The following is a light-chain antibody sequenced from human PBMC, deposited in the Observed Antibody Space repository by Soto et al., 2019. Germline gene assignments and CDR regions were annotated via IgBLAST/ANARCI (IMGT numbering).Light chain of an antibody. CDR1: SSNIGNNY. CDR2: DNN. V-gene: IGLV1-51*01. Sequence: QSVLTQPPSVSAAPGQKVTISCSGSSSNIGNNYVSWYQQLPGTAPKLLIYDNNKRPSGIPDRFSGSKSGTSATLGITGLQTGAEADYYCGTWDSSLSAGPVVFGGGTKVTVL. J-gene: IGLJ2*01. CDR3: GTWDSSLSAGPVV.